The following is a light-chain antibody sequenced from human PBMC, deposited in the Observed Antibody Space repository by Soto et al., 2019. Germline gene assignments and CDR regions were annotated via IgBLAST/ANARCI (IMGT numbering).Light chain of an antibody. CDR2: AAS. CDR1: QTISSW. CDR3: QQSYSTRIT. J-gene: IGKJ5*01. V-gene: IGKV1-39*01. Sequence: DIQMTQSPSTLSGSVGDRVTITCRASQTISSWLAWYQQKPGKAPKLLIYAASSLQSGVPSRFSGSGSGTDFTLTISSLQTEDFATYYCQQSYSTRITFGQGTRLEIK.